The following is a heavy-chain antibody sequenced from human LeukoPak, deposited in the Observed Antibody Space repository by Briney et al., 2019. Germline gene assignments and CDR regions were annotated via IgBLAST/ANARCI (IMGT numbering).Heavy chain of an antibody. D-gene: IGHD2-15*01. CDR3: ARDRGGYHHYFDY. CDR2: IWYDGSNK. V-gene: IGHV3-33*01. CDR1: GFTFSSYG. J-gene: IGHJ4*02. Sequence: PGGSLRLSCAVSGFTFSSYGMHWVRQAPGKGLEWVAVIWYDGSNKYYADSVKGRFTISRDNSKNTLYLQMNSLRAEDTAVYYCARDRGGYHHYFDYWGQGTLVTVSS.